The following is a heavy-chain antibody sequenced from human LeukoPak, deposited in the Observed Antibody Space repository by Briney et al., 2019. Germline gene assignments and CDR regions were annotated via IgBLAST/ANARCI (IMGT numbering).Heavy chain of an antibody. V-gene: IGHV3-30*18. CDR1: GFTFSSYG. Sequence: GRSLRLSCAASGFTFSSYGMHWVRQAPGKGLEWVAVKSYDGSNKYYADSVKGRFTISRDNSKNTLYLQMNSLRAEDTAVYYCAKDSKPYPYYYDSSGYCGDWGQGTLVTVSS. CDR3: AKDSKPYPYYYDSSGYCGD. CDR2: KSYDGSNK. J-gene: IGHJ4*02. D-gene: IGHD3-22*01.